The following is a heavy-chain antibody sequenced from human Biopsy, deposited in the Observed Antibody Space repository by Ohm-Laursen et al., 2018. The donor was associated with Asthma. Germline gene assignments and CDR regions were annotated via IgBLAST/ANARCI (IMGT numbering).Heavy chain of an antibody. V-gene: IGHV1-3*04. CDR3: ARTYYDFLTGQVKDVFGV. D-gene: IGHD3-9*01. J-gene: IGHJ3*01. CDR2: VNTGNADT. Sequence: ASVKVSCKASGYHFISFALHWVPQAPGHRLEWMGWVNTGNADTKYSQKFQGRVTITRDTSASTAYMELRSLRSEDTATYNCARTYYDFLTGQVKDVFGVWGQGTMVTVSS. CDR1: GYHFISFA.